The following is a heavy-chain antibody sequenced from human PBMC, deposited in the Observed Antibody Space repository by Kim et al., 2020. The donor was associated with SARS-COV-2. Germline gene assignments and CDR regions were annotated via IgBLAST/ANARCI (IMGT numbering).Heavy chain of an antibody. Sequence: SETLSLTCAVYGGSFSGYYWSWIRQPPGKGLEWIGEINHSGSTNYNPSLKSRVTISVDTSKNQFSLKLSSVIAADTAVYYCARGRYSSSWYGGLNWFDP. V-gene: IGHV4-34*01. CDR1: GGSFSGYY. J-gene: IGHJ5*02. CDR2: INHSGST. CDR3: ARGRYSSSWYGGLNWFDP. D-gene: IGHD6-13*01.